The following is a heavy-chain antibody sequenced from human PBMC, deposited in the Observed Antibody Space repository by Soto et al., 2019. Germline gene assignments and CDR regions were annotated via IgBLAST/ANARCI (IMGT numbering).Heavy chain of an antibody. J-gene: IGHJ5*01. V-gene: IGHV1-69*06. Sequence: QVQLVPSGAEVKKPGSSVKVSCKASGGTFSSYAITWVRQAPGQGLDWMGEIIPTFGATNFAQKFQGRVTITADKSTTAAYMELSSLTSEDTAVYYCARMGGSFLDSWGQGTLVTGSS. CDR1: GGTFSSYA. CDR2: IIPTFGAT. D-gene: IGHD1-26*01. CDR3: ARMGGSFLDS.